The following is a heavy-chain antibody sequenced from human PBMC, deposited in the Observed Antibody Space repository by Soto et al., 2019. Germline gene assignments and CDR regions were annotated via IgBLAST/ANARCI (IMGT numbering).Heavy chain of an antibody. D-gene: IGHD3-22*01. CDR3: AKDRNYYDSSGYHVVFEY. Sequence: PVGSLRLSCASSVFTFSSYAMSCVRHSPGKWLEWVSAISGSGGSTYYADSVKGRFTISRDNSKNTLYLQMNSLRAEDTAVYYCAKDRNYYDSSGYHVVFEYWGQGTLVNGS. V-gene: IGHV3-23*01. CDR2: ISGSGGST. CDR1: VFTFSSYA. J-gene: IGHJ4*02.